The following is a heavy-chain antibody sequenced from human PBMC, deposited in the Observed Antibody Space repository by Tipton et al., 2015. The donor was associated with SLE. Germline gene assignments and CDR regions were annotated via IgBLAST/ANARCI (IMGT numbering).Heavy chain of an antibody. Sequence: TLSLTCTVYGESLSGHYWIWIRQPPGKGLEWTGDINHSGRIDYNPSLMSRVTISETTSKNQFSLTLTSVTAADTGVYYCARGVAIYWITYYDYYMDVWGKRTTVTVSS. CDR3: ARGVAIYWITYYDYYMDV. CDR1: GESLSGHY. D-gene: IGHD2-2*03. CDR2: INHSGRI. V-gene: IGHV4-34*01. J-gene: IGHJ6*03.